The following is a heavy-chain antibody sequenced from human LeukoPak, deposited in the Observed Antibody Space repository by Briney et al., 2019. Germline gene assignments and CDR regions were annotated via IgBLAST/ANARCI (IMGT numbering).Heavy chain of an antibody. CDR1: GYTFTSYD. CDR2: MSPNSGNT. J-gene: IGHJ3*02. CDR3: ATSDSSDAFDI. D-gene: IGHD3-22*01. Sequence: ASVKVSCKASGYTFTSYDINWVRQATGQGLEWMGWMSPNSGNTDYAQKFQGRVTMTGNTSISTAYMELSSLRSEDTAVYYCATSDSSDAFDIWGQGTMVTVSS. V-gene: IGHV1-8*01.